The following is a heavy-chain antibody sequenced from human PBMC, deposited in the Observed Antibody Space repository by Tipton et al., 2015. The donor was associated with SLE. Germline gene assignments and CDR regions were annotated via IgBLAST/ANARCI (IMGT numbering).Heavy chain of an antibody. J-gene: IGHJ2*01. V-gene: IGHV3-30*18. CDR3: AKVRDYYGSGSGDWYFDL. D-gene: IGHD3-10*01. CDR1: GFTFSSYG. Sequence: SLRLSCAASGFTFSSYGMHWVRQAPGKGLEWVAVISYDGSNKYYADSVKGRFTISRDNSKNTLYLQMNSLRAEDTAVYYCAKVRDYYGSGSGDWYFDLWGRGALVTVSS. CDR2: ISYDGSNK.